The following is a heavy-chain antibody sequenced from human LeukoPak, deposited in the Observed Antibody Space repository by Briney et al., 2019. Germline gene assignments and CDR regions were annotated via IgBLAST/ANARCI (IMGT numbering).Heavy chain of an antibody. D-gene: IGHD1-26*01. Sequence: ASVKVSCKVSGYTLTELSMHWVRQAPGKGLEWMGGFDPEDGETIYTQKFQGRVTMTEDTSTDTAYMELSSLRSEDTAVYYCATNGMRGGSYSIDYWGQGTLVTLSS. CDR3: ATNGMRGGSYSIDY. V-gene: IGHV1-24*01. J-gene: IGHJ4*02. CDR2: FDPEDGET. CDR1: GYTLTELS.